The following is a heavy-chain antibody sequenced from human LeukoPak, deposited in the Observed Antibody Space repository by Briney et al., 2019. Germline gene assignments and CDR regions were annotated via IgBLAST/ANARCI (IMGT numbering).Heavy chain of an antibody. CDR1: GYTFTGYY. V-gene: IGHV1-2*02. J-gene: IGHJ4*02. Sequence: GASVKVSCKASGYTFTGYYMHSVRQAPGQGLEWMGWINPNSGGTNYAQKFQGRVTMTRDTSISTAYMELSRLRSDDTAVYYCARAGSGSYYVYFDYWGQGTLVTVSS. D-gene: IGHD1-26*01. CDR2: INPNSGGT. CDR3: ARAGSGSYYVYFDY.